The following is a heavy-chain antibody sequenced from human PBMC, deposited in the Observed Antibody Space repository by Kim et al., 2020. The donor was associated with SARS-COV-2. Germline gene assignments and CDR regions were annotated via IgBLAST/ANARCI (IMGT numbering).Heavy chain of an antibody. J-gene: IGHJ4*02. CDR1: GFTFTSYG. Sequence: GGSLRLSCAASGFTFTSYGMNWVRQAAGKGLEWISYISGGSGTINYADSVRGRFTVSRDNAKNSLYLQMSTLRDDDTAIYYCARGGAARPDYWGQGTLVTVSS. CDR2: ISGGSGTI. CDR3: ARGGAARPDY. V-gene: IGHV3-48*02. D-gene: IGHD6-6*01.